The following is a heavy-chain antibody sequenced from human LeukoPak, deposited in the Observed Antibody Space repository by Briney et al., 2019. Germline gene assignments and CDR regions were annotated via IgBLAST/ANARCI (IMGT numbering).Heavy chain of an antibody. CDR2: IYSSGTT. CDR1: GFTVSDNY. V-gene: IGHV3-66*01. D-gene: IGHD6-13*01. CDR3: AGSIAAAGTGYWYFDL. Sequence: QTRGSLRLSCTASGFTVSDNYMSWVRQAPGKGLEWVLVIYSSGTTYYADSVKGRFTISRDNSKNTLYLQMNSLRVEDTAVYYCAGSIAAAGTGYWYFDLWGRGTLVTVSS. J-gene: IGHJ2*01.